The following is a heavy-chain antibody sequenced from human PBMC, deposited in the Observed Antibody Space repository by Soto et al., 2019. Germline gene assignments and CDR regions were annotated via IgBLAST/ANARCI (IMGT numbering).Heavy chain of an antibody. CDR2: MNPNSGNT. Sequence: ASVKVSCKASGYTFTSYDINWVRQATGQGLEWMGWMNPNSGNTGYAQKFQGRVTMTRNTSISTAYMELSSLRSEDTAVYYCARYRGLYCSGGSCYSGTIDYWGQGTLVTVSS. CDR3: ARYRGLYCSGGSCYSGTIDY. CDR1: GYTFTSYD. D-gene: IGHD2-15*01. J-gene: IGHJ4*02. V-gene: IGHV1-8*01.